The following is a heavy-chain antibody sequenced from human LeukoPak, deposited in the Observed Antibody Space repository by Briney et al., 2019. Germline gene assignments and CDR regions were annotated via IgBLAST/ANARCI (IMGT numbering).Heavy chain of an antibody. V-gene: IGHV3-21*01. CDR3: ARDSSSWNDY. Sequence: GGSLRLSCAASGFTFSSYSMNWVRQAPGNGLEWVSSISSSSSYIYYADSVKGRFTISRDNAKNSLYLQMNSLRAEDTAVYYCARDSSSWNDYWGQGTLVTVSS. CDR1: GFTFSSYS. CDR2: ISSSSSYI. J-gene: IGHJ4*02. D-gene: IGHD6-13*01.